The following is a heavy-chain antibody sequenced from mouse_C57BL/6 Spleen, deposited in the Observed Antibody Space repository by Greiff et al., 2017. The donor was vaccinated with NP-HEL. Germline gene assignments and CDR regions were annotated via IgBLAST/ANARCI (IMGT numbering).Heavy chain of an antibody. J-gene: IGHJ3*01. V-gene: IGHV14-4*01. CDR3: TETLSYGNYEGWFAY. D-gene: IGHD2-1*01. CDR1: GFNIKDDY. Sequence: EVQLQQSGAELVRPGASVKLSCTASGFNIKDDYMHWVKQRPEQGLEWIGWIDPENGDTEYASKFQGKATITADTSSNTACLKLSSLTSEDTAVYNCTETLSYGNYEGWFAYWGQGTLVTVSA. CDR2: IDPENGDT.